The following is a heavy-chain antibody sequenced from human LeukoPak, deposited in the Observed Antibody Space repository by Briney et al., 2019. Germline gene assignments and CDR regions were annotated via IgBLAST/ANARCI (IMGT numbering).Heavy chain of an antibody. Sequence: GRSLRLSCAASGFTFSSYGMHWVRQAPGKGLEWVAVIWYDGSNKYYADSVKGRFTISRDNSKNTLYLQMNSLRAEDTAVYYCARDHVIAVAGTFDYWGQGTLVTVSS. J-gene: IGHJ4*02. CDR1: GFTFSSYG. D-gene: IGHD6-19*01. CDR3: ARDHVIAVAGTFDY. V-gene: IGHV3-33*01. CDR2: IWYDGSNK.